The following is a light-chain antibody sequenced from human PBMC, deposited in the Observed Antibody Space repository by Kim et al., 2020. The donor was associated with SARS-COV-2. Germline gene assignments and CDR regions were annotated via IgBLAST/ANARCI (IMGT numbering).Light chain of an antibody. J-gene: IGLJ3*02. Sequence: ALGQTVSITCEGDSLRNYHASWLQQKPGQAPVVVIYGDGHRPSGIPDRFSGSSSGNTASLTITGAQAEDEADYHCNSRHISGNHWVFGGGTKLTVL. V-gene: IGLV3-19*01. CDR3: NSRHISGNHWV. CDR2: GDG. CDR1: SLRNYH.